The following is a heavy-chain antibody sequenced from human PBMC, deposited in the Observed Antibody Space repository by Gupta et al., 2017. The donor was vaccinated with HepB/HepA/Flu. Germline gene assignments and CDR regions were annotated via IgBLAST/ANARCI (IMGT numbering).Heavy chain of an antibody. J-gene: IGHJ6*02. CDR1: GFNFNNYA. CDR3: GKEPVSIALYGVDI. Sequence: EVQLLESGGGLVQPGGSLRLFCTAPGFNFNNYAMTWVRQAPGKGLEWVSSINGSGGKTDYADSVKGRYIISKDKSKKTVYLQMSGLRAEDTAVYYCGKEPVSIALYGVDIGGQGTTVTVSS. D-gene: IGHD4-17*01. CDR2: INGSGGKT. V-gene: IGHV3-23*01.